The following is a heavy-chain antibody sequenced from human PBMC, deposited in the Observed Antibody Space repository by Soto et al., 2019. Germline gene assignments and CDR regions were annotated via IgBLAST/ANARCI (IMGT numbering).Heavy chain of an antibody. J-gene: IGHJ4*02. CDR2: ISGSGGST. D-gene: IGHD3-10*01. CDR3: ARDDPSYYYGPLDY. V-gene: IGHV3-23*01. CDR1: GFTFSSYA. Sequence: PGVSLRLSCAASGFTFSSYAMSWVRQAPGKGLEWVSAISGSGGSTYYADSVKGRFTISRDNSKNTLYLQMNSLRAEDTAVYYCARDDPSYYYGPLDYWGQGTLVTVSS.